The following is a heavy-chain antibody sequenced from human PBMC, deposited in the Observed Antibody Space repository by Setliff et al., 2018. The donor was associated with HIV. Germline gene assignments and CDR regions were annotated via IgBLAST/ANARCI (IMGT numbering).Heavy chain of an antibody. CDR2: IKSKIDGGTT. J-gene: IGHJ5*02. Sequence: GESLRLSCAASGFTFSNAWMTWVRQVSGKGLEWVGRIKSKIDGGTTDYAAPVKGRFTISRDDSKNTLYLQMNSLKTEDTAVYYCTTGEGGTYRYNYFDPWGQGTLVTSPQ. CDR3: TTGEGGTYRYNYFDP. CDR1: GFTFSNAW. V-gene: IGHV3-15*01. D-gene: IGHD1-26*01.